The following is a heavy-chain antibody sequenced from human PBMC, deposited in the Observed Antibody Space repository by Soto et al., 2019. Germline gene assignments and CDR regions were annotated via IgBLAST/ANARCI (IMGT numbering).Heavy chain of an antibody. J-gene: IGHJ4*02. Sequence: GSLRLYCAAAGFSLSDYYMSWIRQAPGKGLEWVSYISSSGTTIYHADSVKGRFTISRENAKNSLYLQMNSLRAEDTDVYYCARERLRTGDYRGQGTLVTGSS. V-gene: IGHV3-11*01. CDR2: ISSSGTTI. CDR3: ARERLRTGDY. D-gene: IGHD3-3*01. CDR1: GFSLSDYY.